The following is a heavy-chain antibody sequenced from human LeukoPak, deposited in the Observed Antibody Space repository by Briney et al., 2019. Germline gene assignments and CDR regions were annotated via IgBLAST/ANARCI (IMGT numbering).Heavy chain of an antibody. Sequence: PGGSLRLSCAASGFTFTNYDMSWVRQAPGKGLEWVSTISDSGHSTSYADSVKGRFTISRDISKNTLYLQMNSLRAEDTALYYCATGEFYFDFWGQGTLVTVSS. CDR1: GFTFTNYD. CDR2: ISDSGHST. CDR3: ATGEFYFDF. D-gene: IGHD3-16*01. J-gene: IGHJ4*02. V-gene: IGHV3-23*01.